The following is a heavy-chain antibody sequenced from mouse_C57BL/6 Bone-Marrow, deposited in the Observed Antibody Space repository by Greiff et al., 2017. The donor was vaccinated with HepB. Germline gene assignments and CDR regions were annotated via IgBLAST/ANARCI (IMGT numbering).Heavy chain of an antibody. CDR3: ARDASNYAGDAMDY. CDR1: GFTFSDFY. J-gene: IGHJ4*01. CDR2: SRNKANDYTT. Sequence: EVKLVESGGGLVQSGRSLRLSCATSGFTFSDFYMEWVRQAPGKGLEWIAASRNKANDYTTEYSASVKGRFIVSRDTSQSILYLQMNALRAEDTAIYYCARDASNYAGDAMDYWGQGTSVTVSS. V-gene: IGHV7-1*01. D-gene: IGHD2-5*01.